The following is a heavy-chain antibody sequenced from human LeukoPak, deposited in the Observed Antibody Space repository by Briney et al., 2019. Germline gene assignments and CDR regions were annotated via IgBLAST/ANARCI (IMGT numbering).Heavy chain of an antibody. CDR2: INPSGGST. CDR3: ARVGKLEGYFDY. V-gene: IGHV1-46*01. CDR1: GYTFTSYY. D-gene: IGHD3-3*02. Sequence: ASVKVSCKASGYTFTSYYMHWVRQAPGQGLEWMGIINPSGGSTSYAQKFQGRVTMTRDTSTSTVYMELSSLRSKDTAVYYCARVGKLEGYFDYWGQGTLVTVSS. J-gene: IGHJ4*02.